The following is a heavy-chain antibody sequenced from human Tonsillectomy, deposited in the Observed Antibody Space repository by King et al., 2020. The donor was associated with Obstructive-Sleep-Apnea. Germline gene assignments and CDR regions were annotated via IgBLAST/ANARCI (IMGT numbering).Heavy chain of an antibody. CDR3: ARDPHYGALDY. J-gene: IGHJ4*02. CDR1: GCTLSTSW. V-gene: IGHV3-7*03. D-gene: IGHD4-17*01. Sequence: VQLVESGGGLVQPGGSLILSCAASGCTLSTSWMSWVRQAPGKGLEWVADINQDGSAIYYVDSVKGRFTISRDNAKHSLYLQMNSLTVEDTAIYYCARDPHYGALDYWGQGTLVNVSS. CDR2: INQDGSAI.